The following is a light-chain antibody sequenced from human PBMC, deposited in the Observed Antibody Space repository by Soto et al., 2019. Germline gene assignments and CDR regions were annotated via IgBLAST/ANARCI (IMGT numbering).Light chain of an antibody. J-gene: IGKJ2*01. CDR3: QQYNSYPYS. V-gene: IGKV1-5*03. CDR1: QSISSW. CDR2: KAS. Sequence: DIQLTQSPSTLSPSVGDRVTITCRASQSISSWLAWYQQKPGKAPKLLIYKASSLESGVPSRFSGSGSGTEFTLTISSLQPDDFATYYCQQYNSYPYSVGQGTKLEIK.